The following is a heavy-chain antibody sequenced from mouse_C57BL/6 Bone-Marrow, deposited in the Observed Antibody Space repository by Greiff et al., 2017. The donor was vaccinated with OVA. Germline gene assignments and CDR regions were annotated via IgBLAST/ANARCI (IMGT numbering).Heavy chain of an antibody. D-gene: IGHD4-1*01. J-gene: IGHJ1*03. CDR2: IYPGDGDT. Sequence: VQLKESGAELVKPGASVKISCKASGYAFSSYWMNWVKQRPGKGLEWIGQIYPGDGDTNYNGKFKGKATLTADKSSSTASMQLSSLTSEDSAVYFCARTGTRDFDVWGTGTTVTVSS. CDR3: ARTGTRDFDV. CDR1: GYAFSSYW. V-gene: IGHV1-80*01.